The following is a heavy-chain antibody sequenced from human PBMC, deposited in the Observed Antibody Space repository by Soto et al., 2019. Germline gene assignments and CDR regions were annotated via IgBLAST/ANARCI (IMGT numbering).Heavy chain of an antibody. CDR3: ARDMTRTVVPYFDF. Sequence: SVKVSCKASGGTFSNYVVNWVRQAPGQGLEWMGRIIPISGAANYAQKFQGRVTITADKSTSTPYMELSSLRSEDTAVYYCARDMTRTVVPYFDFWGQGTLVTVYS. J-gene: IGHJ4*02. CDR1: GGTFSNYV. CDR2: IIPISGAA. V-gene: IGHV1-69*06. D-gene: IGHD1-7*01.